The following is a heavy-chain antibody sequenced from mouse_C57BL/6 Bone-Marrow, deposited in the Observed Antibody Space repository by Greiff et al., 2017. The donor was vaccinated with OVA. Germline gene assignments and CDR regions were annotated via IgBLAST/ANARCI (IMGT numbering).Heavy chain of an antibody. CDR3: TEGWYFDV. J-gene: IGHJ1*03. Sequence: EVQLQQSGAELVRPGASVKLSCTASGFNIKDDYMHWVKQRPEQGLEWIGWIDPENGDTEYASKFQGKATITADTSSNTAYLQLSSLTSEDTAVYYCTEGWYFDVWGTGTTVTVSS. V-gene: IGHV14-4*01. CDR2: IDPENGDT. CDR1: GFNIKDDY.